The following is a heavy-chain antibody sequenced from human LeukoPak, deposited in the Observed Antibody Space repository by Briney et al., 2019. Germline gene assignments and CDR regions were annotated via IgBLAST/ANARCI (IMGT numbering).Heavy chain of an antibody. D-gene: IGHD6-19*01. CDR2: IYYSGST. J-gene: IGHJ4*02. CDR1: GGSINSYY. CDR3: ASSRSSSGWSLIDY. Sequence: SETLSLTCTVSGGSINSYYWSWIRQPPGKGLEWVGYIYYSGSTNYKPSLKRRVTISVDTSKNQFSLKVSSVSAADTAVYYCASSRSSSGWSLIDYWGQGALVTVSS. V-gene: IGHV4-59*01.